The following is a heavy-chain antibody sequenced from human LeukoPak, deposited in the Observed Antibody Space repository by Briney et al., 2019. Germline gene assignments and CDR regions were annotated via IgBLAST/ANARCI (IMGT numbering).Heavy chain of an antibody. CDR3: AREKDYDILTGIDY. D-gene: IGHD3-9*01. Sequence: GGSLRLSCVGSGFTLSGYYMSWIRQAPGEGLEWVSYISSSSSYTNYADSVKGRFTISRDNAKNSLYLQMNSLRAEDTAVYYCAREKDYDILTGIDYWGQGTLVTVSS. CDR1: GFTLSGYY. V-gene: IGHV3-11*05. J-gene: IGHJ4*02. CDR2: ISSSSSYT.